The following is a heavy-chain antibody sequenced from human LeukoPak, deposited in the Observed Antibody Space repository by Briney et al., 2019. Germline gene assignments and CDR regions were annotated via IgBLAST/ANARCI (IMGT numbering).Heavy chain of an antibody. V-gene: IGHV4-59*01. J-gene: IGHJ4*02. CDR3: ASLDFWSGYFDY. D-gene: IGHD3-3*01. Sequence: PSETLSLTCTVSGGSISSYYWSWVRQPPGKGLEWIGYIYYSGSTNYSPSLKSRVTISVDTSKNQFSLKLSSVTAADTAVYYCASLDFWSGYFDYWGQGTLVTVSS. CDR2: IYYSGST. CDR1: GGSISSYY.